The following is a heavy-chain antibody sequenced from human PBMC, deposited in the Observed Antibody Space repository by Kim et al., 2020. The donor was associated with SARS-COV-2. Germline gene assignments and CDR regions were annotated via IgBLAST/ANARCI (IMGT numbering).Heavy chain of an antibody. J-gene: IGHJ6*03. V-gene: IGHV3-21*01. Sequence: GGSLRLSCAASGFTFSSYSMNWVRQAPGKGLEWVSSISSSSYIYYADSVKGRFTISRDNAKNSLYLQMNSLRAEDTAVDYCARGPGALWDRGVFYCYYY. CDR2: ISSSSYI. D-gene: IGHD3-10*01. CDR1: GFTFSSYS. CDR3: ARGPGALWDRGVFYCYYY.